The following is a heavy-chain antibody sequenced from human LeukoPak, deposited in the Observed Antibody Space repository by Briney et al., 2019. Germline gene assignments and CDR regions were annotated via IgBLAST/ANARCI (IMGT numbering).Heavy chain of an antibody. Sequence: GESLKISCKGSEYRFTFYWIDWVRQMPGKGLEWMGRTDPGDSDVIYSPSFQGQVTTSVDKSIHTAYLQWRSLKASDSALYYCARRTAIGPLFSWGQGTLVSVSS. V-gene: IGHV5-51*01. CDR3: ARRTAIGPLFS. D-gene: IGHD2/OR15-2a*01. CDR2: TDPGDSDV. J-gene: IGHJ5*02. CDR1: EYRFTFYW.